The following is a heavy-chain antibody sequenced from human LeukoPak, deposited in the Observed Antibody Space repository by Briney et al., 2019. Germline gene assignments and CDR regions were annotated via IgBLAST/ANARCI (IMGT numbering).Heavy chain of an antibody. CDR3: ARVGYSSSLGTYFFDY. D-gene: IGHD6-13*01. Sequence: SETLSLTCTVSGYSISNDNHWGWIRQPPGKGLEWVGSIYHTGTTYYSPSLKSRVTISVDTSKNQFSLNLNSVTAADTAVYYCARVGYSSSLGTYFFDYWGQGTLVTVSS. CDR2: IYHTGTT. CDR1: GYSISNDNH. V-gene: IGHV4-38-2*02. J-gene: IGHJ4*02.